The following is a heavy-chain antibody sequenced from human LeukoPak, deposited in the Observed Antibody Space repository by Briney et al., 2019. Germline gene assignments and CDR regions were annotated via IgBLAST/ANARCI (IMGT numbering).Heavy chain of an antibody. CDR2: INFNGDST. J-gene: IGHJ6*02. CDR3: AKHLRATNTYFFYGLDV. CDR1: GFDFDDYG. D-gene: IGHD2-21*01. Sequence: QPGGSLTLSCVVSGFDFDDYGMHWVRQAPGKGLEWVSAINFNGDSTAYADSVKGRFTISRDNSKNSLFLELSSLRPEDTALYYCAKHLRATNTYFFYGLDVWGQGTTVTVSS. V-gene: IGHV3-9*01.